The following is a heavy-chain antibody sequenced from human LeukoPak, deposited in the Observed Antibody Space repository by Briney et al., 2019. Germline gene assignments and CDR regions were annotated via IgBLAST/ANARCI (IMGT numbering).Heavy chain of an antibody. V-gene: IGHV1-46*01. CDR2: INPSGGST. CDR3: AREVSGSLNWFDP. Sequence: ASVKVSCKASGYTFTSYYMHWVRQAPGQGLEWMGIINPSGGSTSYAQKFQGRVTMTRDTSISTAYMELSRLRSDDTAVYYCAREVSGSLNWFDPWGQGTLVTVSS. J-gene: IGHJ5*02. CDR1: GYTFTSYY. D-gene: IGHD1-26*01.